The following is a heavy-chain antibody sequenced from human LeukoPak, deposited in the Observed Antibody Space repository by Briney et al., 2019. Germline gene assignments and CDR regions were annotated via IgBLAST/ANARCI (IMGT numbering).Heavy chain of an antibody. V-gene: IGHV3-66*01. CDR3: ARTYYDYRVGTNYFDY. Sequence: PGGSLRLSCAASGFSVTTSYMSWVRQAPGKGLEWVSVTYSGGSTSHADSVKGRFTVSRDDSKNMVYLQMNSMRHDDTAVYYCARTYYDYRVGTNYFDYWGQGTLVTVYS. CDR1: GFSVTTSY. CDR2: TYSGGST. D-gene: IGHD3-3*01. J-gene: IGHJ4*02.